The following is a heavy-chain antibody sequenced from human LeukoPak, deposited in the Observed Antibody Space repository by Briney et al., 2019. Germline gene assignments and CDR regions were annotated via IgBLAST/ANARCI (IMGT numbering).Heavy chain of an antibody. D-gene: IGHD1-26*01. J-gene: IGHJ4*02. CDR3: TRVRIVGATWKQYYFDY. Sequence: GGSLRLSCTASGFTFGDYAMSWVRQAPGKGLEWVGFIRSKAYGGTTEYAASVKGRFTISRDDSKSIAYLQMNSLKTDDTAVYYCTRVRIVGATWKQYYFDYWGQGTLVTVSS. CDR2: IRSKAYGGTT. CDR1: GFTFGDYA. V-gene: IGHV3-49*04.